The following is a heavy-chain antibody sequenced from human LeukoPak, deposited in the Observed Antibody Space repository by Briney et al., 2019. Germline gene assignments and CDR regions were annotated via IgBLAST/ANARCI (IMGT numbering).Heavy chain of an antibody. CDR2: IRYDGSNK. V-gene: IGHV3-30*02. D-gene: IGHD3-3*02. CDR3: HFWSGYTRSH. J-gene: IGHJ4*02. Sequence: GGSLRLSCAASGFTFSSYGMHWVRQAPGKGLEWVAFIRYDGSNKYYADSVKGRFTISRDNSKNTLYLQMNSLRAEDTAVHYVHFWSGYTRSHWGQGTLVTVSS. CDR1: GFTFSSYG.